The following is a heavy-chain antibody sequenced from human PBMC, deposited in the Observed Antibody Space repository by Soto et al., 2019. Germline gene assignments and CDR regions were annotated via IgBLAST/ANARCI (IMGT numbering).Heavy chain of an antibody. CDR3: ARDRGVAPPVAGNTHYYYYMDV. V-gene: IGHV1-18*01. CDR1: GYSFTKYG. J-gene: IGHJ6*03. Sequence: QDPLVQSGAEVKKPGASVTVSCKASGYSFTKYGITWVRQAPGQGLEWMGWISGFNGNTHYAQKLQGRVTMTTDASTSTAYMELRSLRSDDTAVYYCARDRGVAPPVAGNTHYYYYMDVWGKGTTVTVSS. D-gene: IGHD6-19*01. CDR2: ISGFNGNT.